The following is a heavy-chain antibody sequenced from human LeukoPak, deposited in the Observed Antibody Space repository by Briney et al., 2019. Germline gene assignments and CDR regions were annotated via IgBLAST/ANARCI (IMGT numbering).Heavy chain of an antibody. Sequence: PGGSLRLSCAASGFTFSSYGMHWVRQAPGKGLEWVAFIRYDGSNKYYADSVKGRFTISRDNSKNTLYLQMNSLRAEDTAVYYCAKVKGYCSGGSCYSGFDYWGQGTLATVSS. CDR2: IRYDGSNK. CDR3: AKVKGYCSGGSCYSGFDY. CDR1: GFTFSSYG. J-gene: IGHJ4*02. D-gene: IGHD2-15*01. V-gene: IGHV3-30*02.